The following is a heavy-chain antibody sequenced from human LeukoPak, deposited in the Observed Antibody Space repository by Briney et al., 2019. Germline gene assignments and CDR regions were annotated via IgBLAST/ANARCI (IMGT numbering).Heavy chain of an antibody. CDR2: IQSDGTTK. J-gene: IGHJ4*02. Sequence: GGSPRLSCAASGFTFSTYGMHWVRQAPGRGLEWVTHIQSDGTTKWYADSVKGRFTISRDISKNTLYLQMNSLRAEDTAVYYCAKDLNWAWDCWGQGTLVTVSS. V-gene: IGHV3-30*02. D-gene: IGHD7-27*01. CDR3: AKDLNWAWDC. CDR1: GFTFSTYG.